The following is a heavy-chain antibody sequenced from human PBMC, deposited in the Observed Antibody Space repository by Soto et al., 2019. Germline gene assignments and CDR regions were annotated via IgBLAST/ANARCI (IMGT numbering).Heavy chain of an antibody. CDR3: ARAMVRGVYGMDV. CDR1: GFTFSSYE. Sequence: EVQLVESGGGLVQPGGSLRLSCAASGFTFSSYEMNWVRQAPGKGLEWVSYISSSGSTIYYADSMKGRFTISRDNAKNSLYLQMNSLRAEDTAVYYCARAMVRGVYGMDVWGQGTTVTVSS. CDR2: ISSSGSTI. D-gene: IGHD3-10*01. J-gene: IGHJ6*02. V-gene: IGHV3-48*03.